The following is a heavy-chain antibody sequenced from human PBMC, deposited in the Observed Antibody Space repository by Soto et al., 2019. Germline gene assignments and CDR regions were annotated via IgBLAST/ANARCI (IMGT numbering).Heavy chain of an antibody. J-gene: IGHJ4*02. CDR3: ARGRMTTVTNFDY. Sequence: GASVKVSCKTSGYTFISTGISWLRQAPGQGLEWMGWINPYNGNTNYAQKFQGRVTMTTDTSTSTAYMELRSLRSDDTAVYYCARGRMTTVTNFDYWGQGTLVTVSS. D-gene: IGHD4-17*01. V-gene: IGHV1-18*01. CDR1: GYTFISTG. CDR2: INPYNGNT.